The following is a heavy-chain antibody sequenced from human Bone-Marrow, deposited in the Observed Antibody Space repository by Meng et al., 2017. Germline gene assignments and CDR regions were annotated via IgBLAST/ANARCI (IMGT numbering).Heavy chain of an antibody. CDR1: GFTFSSYW. V-gene: IGHV3-74*01. Sequence: GESLKISCAASGFTFSSYWMHWVRQAPGKGLVWVSRINSDGSSTSYADSVKGRFTISRDNAKNTLYLQMNSLRAEDTAVYYCGDVDTAMVPFDYWGQGTLVTVSS. J-gene: IGHJ4*02. CDR2: INSDGSST. D-gene: IGHD5-18*01. CDR3: GDVDTAMVPFDY.